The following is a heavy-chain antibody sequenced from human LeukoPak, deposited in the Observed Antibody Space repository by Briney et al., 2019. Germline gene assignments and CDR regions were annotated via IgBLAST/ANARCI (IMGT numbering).Heavy chain of an antibody. CDR3: ARDTGYYDSSGYFDY. Sequence: SVKVSCKASGGTFSSYAISWVRQAPGQGLEWMGGIIPIFGTANYAQKFQGRVTITADESTSTAYMELSSLRSEDTAVYYCARDTGYYDSSGYFDYWGQGTLVTVSS. CDR1: GGTFSSYA. J-gene: IGHJ4*02. CDR2: IIPIFGTA. V-gene: IGHV1-69*01. D-gene: IGHD3-22*01.